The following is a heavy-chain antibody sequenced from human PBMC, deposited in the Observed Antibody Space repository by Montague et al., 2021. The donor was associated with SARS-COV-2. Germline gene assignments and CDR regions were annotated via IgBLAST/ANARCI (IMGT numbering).Heavy chain of an antibody. CDR2: SDHSGIT. Sequence: SETLSLTCTVSGGSISSGSYWGWIRQPPGKGLEWIGTSDHSGITYYSPSLKSRVTISLDTSKNQFSLNLDSVTASDTAMYYCARVISAVAGANFYFDYWGQGTLVTVSS. J-gene: IGHJ4*02. CDR1: GGSISSGSY. V-gene: IGHV4-38-2*02. CDR3: ARVISAVAGANFYFDY. D-gene: IGHD4/OR15-4a*01.